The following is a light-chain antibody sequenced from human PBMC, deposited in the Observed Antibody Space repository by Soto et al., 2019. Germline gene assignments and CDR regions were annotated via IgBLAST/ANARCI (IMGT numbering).Light chain of an antibody. V-gene: IGKV2-30*01. Sequence: VMTQSPDSLAVSLGERATINCKSSQSVLYSSNNKNYLNWFQQRPGQSPRRLIYKVSNRDSGVPDRFSGRGSGTDFTLTISRVEADDVGVYYCMQAAHWPWTFGQGTKVDI. CDR1: QSVLYSSNNKNY. CDR2: KVS. CDR3: MQAAHWPWT. J-gene: IGKJ1*01.